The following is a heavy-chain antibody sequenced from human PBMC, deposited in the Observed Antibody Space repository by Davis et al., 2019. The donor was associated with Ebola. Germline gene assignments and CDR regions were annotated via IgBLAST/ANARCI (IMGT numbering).Heavy chain of an antibody. D-gene: IGHD2-2*01. V-gene: IGHV5-10-1*01. J-gene: IGHJ5*02. CDR2: IDPRDSHT. Sequence: PGGSLRLSCEGSGYTFTNYWISWVRQMPGKGLEWMGYIDPRDSHTNYSPAFQGHVSFSVDKSIGTAYLHLSSLKASDTAMYYCARRYSLPEGWLDPWGQGTLVTVSS. CDR3: ARRYSLPEGWLDP. CDR1: GYTFTNYW.